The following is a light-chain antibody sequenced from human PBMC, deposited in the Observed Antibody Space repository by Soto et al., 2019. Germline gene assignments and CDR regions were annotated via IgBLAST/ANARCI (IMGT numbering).Light chain of an antibody. Sequence: DIQLTQSPSFLSASVGDRVTITCRASQGISNFLAWYQQKPGKAPKLLIFAASSLQSGVPSRFSGSGSGTEFTLTITSLQPQDFATYCCQQFHSYPRTFGQGTKVEIK. CDR2: AAS. CDR3: QQFHSYPRT. J-gene: IGKJ1*01. CDR1: QGISNF. V-gene: IGKV1-9*01.